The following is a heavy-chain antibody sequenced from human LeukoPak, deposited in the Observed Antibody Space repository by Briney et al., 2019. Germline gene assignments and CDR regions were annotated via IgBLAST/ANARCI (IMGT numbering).Heavy chain of an antibody. J-gene: IGHJ5*02. V-gene: IGHV4-59*01. Sequence: SETLSLTCTVSGGSISSYYWSWIRQPPGKGLEWIGYIYYSGSTNYNPSLKSRVTISVDTSKNQFSLKLSSVTAADTAVYYCARATVTTRWSWFDPWGQGTLVTVSS. CDR3: ARATVTTRWSWFDP. CDR2: IYYSGST. D-gene: IGHD4-17*01. CDR1: GGSISSYY.